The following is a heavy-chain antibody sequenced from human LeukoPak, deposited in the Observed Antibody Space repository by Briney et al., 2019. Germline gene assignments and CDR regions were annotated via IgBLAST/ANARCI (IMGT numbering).Heavy chain of an antibody. V-gene: IGHV4-59*08. Sequence: SETLSPTCTVSGGSISSYYWSWIRQPPGKGLEWIGYIYYSGSTNYNPSLKSRVTISVDTSKNQFSLKLSSVTAADTAVYYCARHKLNWFDPWGQGTLVTVSS. J-gene: IGHJ5*02. CDR2: IYYSGST. CDR3: ARHKLNWFDP. CDR1: GGSISSYY.